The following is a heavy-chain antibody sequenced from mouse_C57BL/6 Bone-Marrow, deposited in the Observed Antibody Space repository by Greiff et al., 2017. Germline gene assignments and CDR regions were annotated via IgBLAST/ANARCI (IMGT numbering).Heavy chain of an antibody. D-gene: IGHD1-1*01. J-gene: IGHJ1*03. CDR3: AREDDYGSSYGDWYFDV. CDR2: IYPGDGDT. V-gene: IGHV1-80*01. CDR1: GYAFSSYW. Sequence: QVQLQQSGAELVKPGASVKISCKASGYAFSSYWMNWVKQRPGKGLEWIGQIYPGDGDTNYNGKFKGKATLTADKSSSTAYMQLSSLTSEDSAVYFCAREDDYGSSYGDWYFDVWGTGTTVTVSS.